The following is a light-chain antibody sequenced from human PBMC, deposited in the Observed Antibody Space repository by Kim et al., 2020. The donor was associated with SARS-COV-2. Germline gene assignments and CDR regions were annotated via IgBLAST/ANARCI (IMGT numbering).Light chain of an antibody. V-gene: IGKV3-15*01. CDR2: GAS. Sequence: EIVMTQSPATLSVSPGERATLSCRASQSVSSNLAWYQQKFGQAPRLLIYGASTRATGIPARFSGSGSGTEFTLTISSLQSEDFVVYYCQQYNNWPRTFGQGTKVDIK. CDR1: QSVSSN. CDR3: QQYNNWPRT. J-gene: IGKJ1*01.